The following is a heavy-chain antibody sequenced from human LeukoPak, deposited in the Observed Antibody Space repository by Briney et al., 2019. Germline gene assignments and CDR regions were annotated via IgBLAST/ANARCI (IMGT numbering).Heavy chain of an antibody. Sequence: ASVKVSCKASGYSFTGYFIHWVRQAPGQGLEWMGCIDPNSGDTKYAQKFQGRVSMPRDTSTRTAYMELSRLRSDDTAVYFCARVVPAATFDYWGQGTLVTVSS. CDR1: GYSFTGYF. CDR3: ARVVPAATFDY. V-gene: IGHV1-2*02. CDR2: IDPNSGDT. J-gene: IGHJ4*02. D-gene: IGHD2-2*01.